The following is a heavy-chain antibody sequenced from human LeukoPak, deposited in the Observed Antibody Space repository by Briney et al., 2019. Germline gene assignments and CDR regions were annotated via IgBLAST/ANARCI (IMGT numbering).Heavy chain of an antibody. D-gene: IGHD1-26*01. CDR1: EFTFSTYA. Sequence: PGGSLRLSCAASEFTFSTYAMCWLRQAPGNGLEWFSDISGTGANTYYADSVKVRFTISRDNSKNTLYLQMNTLRADDTAVYYCARVTTVGATKRAFDIWGQGTMVTVSS. J-gene: IGHJ3*02. CDR3: ARVTTVGATKRAFDI. CDR2: ISGTGANT. V-gene: IGHV3-23*01.